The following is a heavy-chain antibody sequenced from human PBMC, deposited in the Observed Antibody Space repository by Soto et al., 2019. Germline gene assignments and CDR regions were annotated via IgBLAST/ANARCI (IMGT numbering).Heavy chain of an antibody. CDR1: GERMSVDA. CDR3: ARHKSGGGSYPFEY. D-gene: IGHD2-21*01. CDR2: IIPIFGTA. Sequence: WKGFGERMSVDAVGCRRQKTGQGLEWMGGIIPIFGTANYAQKFQGRVTITADESTSTAYMELSSLRSEDTAIYYCARHKSGGGSYPFEYWGQGTLVTVSS. V-gene: IGHV1-69*01. J-gene: IGHJ4*02.